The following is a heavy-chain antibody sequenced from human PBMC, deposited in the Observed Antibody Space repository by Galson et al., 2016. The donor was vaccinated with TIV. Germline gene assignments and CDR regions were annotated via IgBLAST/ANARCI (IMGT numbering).Heavy chain of an antibody. Sequence: SVKVSCKASGYTFISYGISWVRQAPGQGLEWMGWISAYNGNTKYVQKLQGRVTMTTDTSTSTAYMELRSLRSDDTAVYYCARRGRFLDSYYYHGMDVWGQGTTVTVSS. J-gene: IGHJ6*02. V-gene: IGHV1-18*01. CDR3: ARRGRFLDSYYYHGMDV. CDR2: ISAYNGNT. CDR1: GYTFISYG. D-gene: IGHD3/OR15-3a*01.